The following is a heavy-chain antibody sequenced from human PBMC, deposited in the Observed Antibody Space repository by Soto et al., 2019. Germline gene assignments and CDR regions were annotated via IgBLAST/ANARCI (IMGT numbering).Heavy chain of an antibody. V-gene: IGHV3-21*01. CDR3: AREGSLYGDSVSNCADY. CDR2: ISTTSTYI. CDR1: GLTFGSYS. Sequence: EVQLVESGGGLVKPGGSRRLSCAASGLTFGSYSMNWVRKVPGRGLEGVSSISTTSTYIYYEDSVKGRFTISRDNAKNSLYLQMNSLRAEDTAVYYCAREGSLYGDSVSNCADYWGQGTLVTVSS. J-gene: IGHJ4*02. D-gene: IGHD4-17*01.